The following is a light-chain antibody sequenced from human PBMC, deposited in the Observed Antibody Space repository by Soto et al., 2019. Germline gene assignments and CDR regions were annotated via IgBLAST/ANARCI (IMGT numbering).Light chain of an antibody. Sequence: EIVLTQSPGTLSLSPGERATLSCRASQSVSSSYLAWYQQKPGQAPRLLIYGASSRATGIPYRFSGSGSGTDFTLTISRLEPEDFAVYYCQQYGSSPKYTFGQVTTLEIK. V-gene: IGKV3-20*01. CDR2: GAS. J-gene: IGKJ2*01. CDR1: QSVSSSY. CDR3: QQYGSSPKYT.